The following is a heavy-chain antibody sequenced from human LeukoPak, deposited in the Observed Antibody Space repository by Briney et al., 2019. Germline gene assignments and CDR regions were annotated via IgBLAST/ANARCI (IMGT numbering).Heavy chain of an antibody. J-gene: IGHJ4*02. CDR2: INHSGST. D-gene: IGHD3-10*01. CDR3: ARDRGDAFDY. V-gene: IGHV4-34*01. Sequence: SKTLSLTCAVYGGSFSDYYWSWIRQPPGKGLEWIGEINHSGSTNYNPSLKSRVTISVDTSKNQFSLKQSSVTAADTAVYYCARDRGDAFDYWGQGTLVTVSS. CDR1: GGSFSDYY.